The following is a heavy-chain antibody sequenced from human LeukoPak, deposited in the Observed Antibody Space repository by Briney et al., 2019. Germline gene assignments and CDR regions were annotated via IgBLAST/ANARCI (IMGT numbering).Heavy chain of an antibody. CDR1: GDSFSSSNYY. V-gene: IGHV4-61*01. J-gene: IGHJ4*02. CDR3: ARASSYGQKIDY. D-gene: IGHD5-18*01. CDR2: IYYGGNT. Sequence: SETLSLTCAVSGDSFSSSNYYWSWIRQPPGKGLEWIGYIYYGGNTNYNPSLQSRVTISVDTSKSQFSLKLSSVTAADTAVYYCARASSYGQKIDYWGQGTLVTVSS.